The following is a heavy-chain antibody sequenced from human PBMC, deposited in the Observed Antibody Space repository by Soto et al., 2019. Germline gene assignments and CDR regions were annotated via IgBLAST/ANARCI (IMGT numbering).Heavy chain of an antibody. V-gene: IGHV3-23*01. Sequence: EVQLLESGGGLVQPGGSLRLSCAASGFTFSSYAMSWVRQAPGKGLEWVSAISGSGGSTYYADSVKGRFTISRDNSKNTLYLQMNSLRAEDTAVYYCAKSHLVDFDWLLFEFWDYFDYWGQGTLVTVSS. CDR3: AKSHLVDFDWLLFEFWDYFDY. J-gene: IGHJ4*02. D-gene: IGHD3-9*01. CDR2: ISGSGGST. CDR1: GFTFSSYA.